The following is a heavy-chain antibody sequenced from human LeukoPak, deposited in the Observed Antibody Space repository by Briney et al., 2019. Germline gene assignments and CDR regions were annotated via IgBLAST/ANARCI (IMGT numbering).Heavy chain of an antibody. J-gene: IGHJ4*02. CDR3: ARHPPQIPNFDS. D-gene: IGHD2-2*02. Sequence: SETLSLTCIVSGGSVSSSAYYWGWIRQPPGKGLEWIGTIYYGGNTYYNPSLKSRVTISVDTSTNRFSLHLTSVTAADTAFYYCARHPPQIPNFDSWGQGSLVTVSS. CDR1: GGSVSSSAYY. CDR2: IYYGGNT. V-gene: IGHV4-39*01.